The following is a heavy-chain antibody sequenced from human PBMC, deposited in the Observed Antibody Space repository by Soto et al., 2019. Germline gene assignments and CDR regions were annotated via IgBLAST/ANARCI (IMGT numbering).Heavy chain of an antibody. CDR2: INHSGST. J-gene: IGHJ6*02. V-gene: IGHV4-34*01. CDR1: GGSFSGYY. D-gene: IGHD3-3*01. CDR3: ARVERGRYDFWSGRSDYYYYYYGMDV. Sequence: SETLSLTCAVYGGSFSGYYWSWIRQPPGKGLEWIGEINHSGSTNYNPSLKSRVTISVDTSKNQFSLKLSSVTAADTAVYYCARVERGRYDFWSGRSDYYYYYYGMDVWGQGTTVTVSS.